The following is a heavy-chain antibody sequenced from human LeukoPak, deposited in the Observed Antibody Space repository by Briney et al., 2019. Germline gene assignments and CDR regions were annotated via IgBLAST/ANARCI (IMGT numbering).Heavy chain of an antibody. J-gene: IGHJ1*01. D-gene: IGHD6-13*01. CDR1: GYTFTSYY. CDR2: INPSGCST. Sequence: ASVKVSCKASGYTFTSYYMHWVRQATGQGLEWMGIINPSGCSTSYAQKFQGRVTMTRNTSISTAYMELSSLRSENTAVYYCARGPGEQQLVRDFQHWGQGTLVTVSS. V-gene: IGHV1-46*01. CDR3: ARGPGEQQLVRDFQH.